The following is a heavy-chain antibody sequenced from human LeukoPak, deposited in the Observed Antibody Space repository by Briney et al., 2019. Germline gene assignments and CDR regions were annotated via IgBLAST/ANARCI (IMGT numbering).Heavy chain of an antibody. D-gene: IGHD3-9*01. CDR1: GDSISSYY. J-gene: IGHJ3*02. Sequence: PSETLSLTCTVSGDSISSYYWSWIRQPPGKGLEWIGYIYYSGRTNYNPSLKSRVTTSVDTSKNQFSLKLSSVTAADTAVYYCARGADILTGYDAFDIWGQGTMVTVSS. CDR3: ARGADILTGYDAFDI. CDR2: IYYSGRT. V-gene: IGHV4-59*01.